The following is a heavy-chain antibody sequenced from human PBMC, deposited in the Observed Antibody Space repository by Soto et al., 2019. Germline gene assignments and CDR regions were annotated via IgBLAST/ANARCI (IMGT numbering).Heavy chain of an antibody. CDR3: ARSGWVVPAAIGGGDRYYYYGMDV. CDR1: GGSISSGGYS. Sequence: SETLSLTCAVSGGSISSGGYSWSWIRQPPGKGLEWIGYIYHSGSTYYNPSLKSRVTISVDRSKNQFSLKLSSVTAAETAVYYCARSGWVVPAAIGGGDRYYYYGMDVWGQGTTVTVSS. CDR2: IYHSGST. V-gene: IGHV4-30-2*01. D-gene: IGHD2-2*01. J-gene: IGHJ6*02.